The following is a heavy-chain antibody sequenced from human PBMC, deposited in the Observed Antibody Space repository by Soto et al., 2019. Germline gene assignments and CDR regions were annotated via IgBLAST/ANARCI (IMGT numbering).Heavy chain of an antibody. V-gene: IGHV4-59*01. Sequence: SETLSLTCTVSGGSISNYYWNWIRQPPGRGLEWIGYIYYSANTNYNPSLKSRVSMSVDTSKNQFSLKLRSVTAADTPVYYCARVAGGYYDRPFDYWGQGTLVTVSS. CDR3: ARVAGGYYDRPFDY. J-gene: IGHJ4*02. CDR1: GGSISNYY. D-gene: IGHD4-17*01. CDR2: IYYSANT.